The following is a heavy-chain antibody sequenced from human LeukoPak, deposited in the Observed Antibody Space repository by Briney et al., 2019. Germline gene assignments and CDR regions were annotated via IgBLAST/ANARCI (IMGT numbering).Heavy chain of an antibody. J-gene: IGHJ3*02. Sequence: PSETLSLTCAVYGGSFSGYYWSWIRQPPGKGLEWIGEVNHSGSTNYNPSLQSRVTISVDTSKNQFSLKLSSVTAADTAVYYCARSRGYGDYLDAFDIWGQGTMVTVSS. D-gene: IGHD4-17*01. CDR3: ARSRGYGDYLDAFDI. V-gene: IGHV4-34*01. CDR2: VNHSGST. CDR1: GGSFSGYY.